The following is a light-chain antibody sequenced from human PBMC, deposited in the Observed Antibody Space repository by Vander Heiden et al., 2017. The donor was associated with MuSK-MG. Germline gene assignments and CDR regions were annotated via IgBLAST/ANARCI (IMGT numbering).Light chain of an antibody. Sequence: QTVVTQEPSFSVSPGGTVTLTCGLTSGSVSTHKYASWYQQTPGQAPRALIYSTNTRSSGVPDRFSGSILGNKAALTITGAQSDDESDYYCVLYMGDGIWMFGGGTKLTVL. J-gene: IGLJ3*02. CDR2: STN. V-gene: IGLV8-61*01. CDR3: VLYMGDGIWM. CDR1: SGSVSTHKY.